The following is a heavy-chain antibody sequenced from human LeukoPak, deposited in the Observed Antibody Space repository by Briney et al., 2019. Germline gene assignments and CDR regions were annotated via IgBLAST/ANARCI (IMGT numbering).Heavy chain of an antibody. CDR2: INPNSGGT. Sequence: ASVKVSCKASGYTFTGYYMHWVRQAPGQGLEWMGWINPNSGGTNYAQKFQGRVTMTRDTSISTAYMELSRLRSDDTAVYYCARAVAETYYYGMDVWGQGTTVTVSS. D-gene: IGHD6-19*01. J-gene: IGHJ6*02. CDR1: GYTFTGYY. CDR3: ARAVAETYYYGMDV. V-gene: IGHV1-2*02.